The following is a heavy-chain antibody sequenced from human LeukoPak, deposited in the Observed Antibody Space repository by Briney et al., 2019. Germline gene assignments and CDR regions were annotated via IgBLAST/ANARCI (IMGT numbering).Heavy chain of an antibody. D-gene: IGHD6-13*01. CDR3: ARVRASSWTYFDY. Sequence: ASVKVSCKASGCTFTGYYMHWVRQARGQGVAWMGWINPNSGGTNYAQKFQGWVTMTRDTSISTAYMELSRLRSDDTAVYYCARVRASSWTYFDYWGQGTLVTVSS. J-gene: IGHJ4*02. CDR2: INPNSGGT. V-gene: IGHV1-2*04. CDR1: GCTFTGYY.